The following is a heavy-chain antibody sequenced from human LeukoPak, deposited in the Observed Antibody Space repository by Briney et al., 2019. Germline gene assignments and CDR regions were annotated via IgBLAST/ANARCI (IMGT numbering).Heavy chain of an antibody. CDR2: VNHSGST. J-gene: IGHJ3*02. D-gene: IGHD3-22*01. V-gene: IGHV4-34*01. CDR3: ARRRGTMIGDAFDI. CDR1: GGSLSGYY. Sequence: KPSETLSLTCAVYGGSLSGYYWSWIRQPPGKGLEWIGEVNHSGSTNYNPSLKSRVTISVDTSKDQFSLKLSSVTAADTAVYYCARRRGTMIGDAFDIWGQGTMVTVSS.